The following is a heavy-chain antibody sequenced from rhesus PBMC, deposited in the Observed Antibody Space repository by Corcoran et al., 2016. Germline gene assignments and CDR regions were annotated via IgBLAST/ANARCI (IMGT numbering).Heavy chain of an antibody. CDR3: TRDKSGGFDS. CDR2: ISPYNGNK. V-gene: IGHV1-180*01. CDR1: GYSFTSHY. J-gene: IGHJ4*01. Sequence: QVQLVQSGGEIKQPGASVKLSCKASGYSFTSHYLHWVRQSPGQGLEWIGQISPYNGNKHYAQTCQGRVTITTDTSTSTAYMALSSLRSEDTAVYYCTRDKSGGFDSWGQGVLVIVSS.